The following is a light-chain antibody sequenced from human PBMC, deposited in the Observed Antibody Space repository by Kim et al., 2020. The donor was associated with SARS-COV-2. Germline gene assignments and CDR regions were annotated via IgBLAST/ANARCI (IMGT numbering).Light chain of an antibody. J-gene: IGLJ2*01. CDR1: SLRSYY. V-gene: IGLV3-19*01. CDR2: GKN. Sequence: SSELTQDPAVSVALGQTVRITCQGDSLRSYYASWYQQKPGQAPVLVIYGKNNRPSGIPDRFSGSSSGNTASLTITGAQADDEADYYCTSRDSSGNHVVFG. CDR3: TSRDSSGNHVV.